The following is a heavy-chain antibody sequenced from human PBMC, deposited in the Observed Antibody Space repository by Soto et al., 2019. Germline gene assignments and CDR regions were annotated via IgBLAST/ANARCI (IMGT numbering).Heavy chain of an antibody. CDR3: AREGGSLNWFDP. Sequence: EVQLVESGGGLVQPGGSLRLSCAASGFTFRSYSMNWVRQAPGKGLEWVSYISSSSSTIYYADSVKGRFTISRDNAKNSLYLQMNSLSDEDTAVYYCAREGGSLNWFDPWGQGSLVTVSS. CDR2: ISSSSSTI. D-gene: IGHD1-26*01. J-gene: IGHJ5*02. V-gene: IGHV3-48*02. CDR1: GFTFRSYS.